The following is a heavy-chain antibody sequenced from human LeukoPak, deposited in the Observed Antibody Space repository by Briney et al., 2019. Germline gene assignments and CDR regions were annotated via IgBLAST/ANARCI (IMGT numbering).Heavy chain of an antibody. CDR2: IWYDGSNK. D-gene: IGHD3-22*01. J-gene: IGHJ4*02. V-gene: IGHV3-33*01. Sequence: GGSLRLSCAASGFTFSSYGMDWVRQAPGKGLEWVAVIWYDGSNKYYADSVKGRFTISRDNSKNTLYLQMNSLRAEDTAVYYCASHYDSSGKPFDYWGQGTLVTVSS. CDR1: GFTFSSYG. CDR3: ASHYDSSGKPFDY.